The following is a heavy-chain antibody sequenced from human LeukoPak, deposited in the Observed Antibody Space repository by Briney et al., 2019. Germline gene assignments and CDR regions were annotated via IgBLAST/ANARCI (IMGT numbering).Heavy chain of an antibody. V-gene: IGHV4-31*03. CDR3: ARDAHGGWFDP. D-gene: IGHD3-10*01. Sequence: SETLSLTCTVSGGSISSGGYYWSWIRQHPGKGLEWIGYIYYSGSTYYNPSLKSRVTISVDTSKNQFSLKLSSVTAADTAVYYCARDAHGGWFDPWGQGTLVTVSS. CDR1: GGSISSGGYY. J-gene: IGHJ5*02. CDR2: IYYSGST.